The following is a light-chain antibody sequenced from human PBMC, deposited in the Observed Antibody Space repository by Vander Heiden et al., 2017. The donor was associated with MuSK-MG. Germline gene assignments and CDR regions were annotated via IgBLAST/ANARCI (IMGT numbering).Light chain of an antibody. CDR2: SAS. CDR3: QQSYSGPET. CDR1: QRISNF. J-gene: IGKJ1*01. V-gene: IGKV1-39*01. Sequence: DIQLTQSPSSLFASVGDRVSITCRSSQRISNFLNWYQQKPGRAPKLVIYSASTLHSGVPSRFTGGGSGTDFTLTISNLQPEDFAIYYCQQSYSGPETFGQGTKVEIK.